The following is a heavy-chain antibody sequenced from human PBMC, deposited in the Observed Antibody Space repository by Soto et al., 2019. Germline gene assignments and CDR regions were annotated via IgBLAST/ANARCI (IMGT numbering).Heavy chain of an antibody. CDR2: ISGSGGST. V-gene: IGHV3-23*01. J-gene: IGHJ4*02. D-gene: IGHD3-10*01. Sequence: EVQLLESGGGLVQPGGSLRLSCAASGFTFSSYAMSWVRQAPGKGLEWVSAISGSGGSTYYADSVKGRFTISRDNSKNTLYLKMNSLRAEDTAVYYCAKSVLLWFGELLSTFDYWGQGTLVTVSS. CDR3: AKSVLLWFGELLSTFDY. CDR1: GFTFSSYA.